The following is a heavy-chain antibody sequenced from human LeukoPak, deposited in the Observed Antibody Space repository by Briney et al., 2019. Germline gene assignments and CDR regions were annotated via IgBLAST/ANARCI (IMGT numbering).Heavy chain of an antibody. CDR1: GFISNMYW. Sequence: GGSLRLSCPPSGFISNMYWMTWVRQAPGKGLESLPYINKDGSDNYYVDSVKGRCTVSRDNAKNSLYLQRNCLRAEDAAVYYCARDAGYGGNSEYWGQGTLVTVSS. CDR2: INKDGSDN. V-gene: IGHV3-7*01. D-gene: IGHD4-23*01. J-gene: IGHJ4*02. CDR3: ARDAGYGGNSEY.